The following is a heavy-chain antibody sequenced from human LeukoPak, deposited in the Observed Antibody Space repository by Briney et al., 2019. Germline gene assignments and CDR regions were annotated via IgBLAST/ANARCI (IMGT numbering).Heavy chain of an antibody. D-gene: IGHD3-22*01. J-gene: IGHJ4*02. CDR3: ARRSRYYDSSGYPKPFDY. CDR2: IYYSGST. V-gene: IGHV4-39*01. Sequence: SETLSLTCTVSGGSISSSSYYWGWIRQPPGKGLEWIGSIYYSGSTYYNPSLKSRVTISVDTSKNQFSLKLGSVTAADTAVYYCARRSRYYDSSGYPKPFDYWGQGTLVTVSS. CDR1: GGSISSSSYY.